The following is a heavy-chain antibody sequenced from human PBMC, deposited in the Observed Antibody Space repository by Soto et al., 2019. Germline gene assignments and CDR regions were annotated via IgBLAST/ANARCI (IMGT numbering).Heavy chain of an antibody. V-gene: IGHV3-66*03. CDR1: GFTVSSNY. Sequence: GGSLRLSCAASGFTVSSNYMSWVRQAPGKGLEWVSVIYSCGSTYYADSVKGRFTISRDNSKNTLYLQMSSLRAEDTAVYYCVKGMTDFWSGYYDNWFDPWGQGTLVTVSS. J-gene: IGHJ5*02. CDR2: IYSCGST. D-gene: IGHD3-3*01. CDR3: VKGMTDFWSGYYDNWFDP.